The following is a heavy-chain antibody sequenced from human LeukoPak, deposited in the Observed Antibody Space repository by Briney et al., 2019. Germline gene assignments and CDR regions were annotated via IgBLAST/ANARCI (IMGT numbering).Heavy chain of an antibody. Sequence: SVKVSCKTSGGTFSSSAITWVRQAPGQGLEWMGRIIPVLNITTYAQKFQGSVTITADTSTSTVYMELSSLRSEETAVYYCARDQGRDSGGWYPYHDHWGQGTLVTVSS. D-gene: IGHD6-19*01. J-gene: IGHJ5*02. CDR2: IIPVLNIT. V-gene: IGHV1-69*04. CDR3: ARDQGRDSGGWYPYHDH. CDR1: GGTFSSSA.